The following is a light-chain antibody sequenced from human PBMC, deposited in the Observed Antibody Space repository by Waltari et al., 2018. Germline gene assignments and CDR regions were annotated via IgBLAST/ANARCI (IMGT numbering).Light chain of an antibody. CDR3: QQYNSYST. Sequence: DTQMTQSLSTLSASVGDRVIITCRASQSISSWLAWYQQKPGKAPKPLIYKASSLESGVPSRFSGSGSGTEFTLTISSLQPDDFATYYCQQYNSYSTFGQGTKVEI. CDR2: KAS. V-gene: IGKV1-5*03. CDR1: QSISSW. J-gene: IGKJ1*01.